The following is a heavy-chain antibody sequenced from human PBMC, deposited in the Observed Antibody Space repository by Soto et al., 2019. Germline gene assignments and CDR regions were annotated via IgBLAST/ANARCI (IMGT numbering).Heavy chain of an antibody. J-gene: IGHJ4*02. CDR3: AKALGELSPESYDH. D-gene: IGHD3-16*02. CDR2: ISYDGSNQ. Sequence: QPGGSLRLSCAASGFTFSSYGMHWVRQAPGKGLEWVAIISYDGSNQYYADSVKGRFTISRDNSKNTLDLQMNSLRTEDTAVYYCAKALGELSPESYDHWGQGVLVTVSS. V-gene: IGHV3-30*18. CDR1: GFTFSSYG.